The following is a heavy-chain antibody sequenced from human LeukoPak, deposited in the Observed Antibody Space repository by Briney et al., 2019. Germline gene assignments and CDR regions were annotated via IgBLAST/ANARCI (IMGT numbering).Heavy chain of an antibody. V-gene: IGHV3-53*01. CDR2: IYSDGRT. Sequence: GGSLRLSCAASGFTVSTNYMSWVRQAPGKGLEWVSVIYSDGRTYYADSVKGRFTISRDNSKNTLYLQMNSLRAEDTAVYYCAKVKVGATIDYWGQGTLVTVSS. D-gene: IGHD1-26*01. CDR3: AKVKVGATIDY. CDR1: GFTVSTNY. J-gene: IGHJ4*02.